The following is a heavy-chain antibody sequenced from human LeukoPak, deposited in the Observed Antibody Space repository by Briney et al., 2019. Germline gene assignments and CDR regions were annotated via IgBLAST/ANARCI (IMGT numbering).Heavy chain of an antibody. Sequence: GSLRLSCAASGFTFSSYAMSWVRQAPGKGLEWVSAISGSGGSTYYADSVKGRFTISRDNSKNTLYLQMNSLRAEDTAVYYCAKETRPWGYDFWSDYSYYFDYWGQGTLVTVSS. J-gene: IGHJ4*02. D-gene: IGHD3-3*01. CDR1: GFTFSSYA. CDR3: AKETRPWGYDFWSDYSYYFDY. V-gene: IGHV3-23*01. CDR2: ISGSGGST.